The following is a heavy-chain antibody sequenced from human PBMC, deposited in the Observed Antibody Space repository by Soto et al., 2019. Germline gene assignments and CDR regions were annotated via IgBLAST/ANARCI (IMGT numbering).Heavy chain of an antibody. V-gene: IGHV4-59*01. D-gene: IGHD2-21*02. J-gene: IGHJ3*02. CDR2: IYYSGST. Sequence: SETLSLTCTVSGGSISSYYWSWIRQPPGKGLEWIGYIYYSGSTNYNPSLKSRVTISVDTSKNQFSLKLSSVTAADTAVYYCARGTNAVVTGNAFDIWGQGTMVTVSS. CDR3: ARGTNAVVTGNAFDI. CDR1: GGSISSYY.